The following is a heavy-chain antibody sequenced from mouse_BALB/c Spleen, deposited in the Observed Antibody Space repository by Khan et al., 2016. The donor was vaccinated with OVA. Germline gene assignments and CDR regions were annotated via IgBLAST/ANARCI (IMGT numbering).Heavy chain of an antibody. V-gene: IGHV3-8*02. CDR2: MIYTVYT. CDR1: GDSITSGY. Sequence: EVQLQEPGPSLVKPSQTLSLTCSVTGDSITSGYWSWIRTFPGNKLEYMGYMIYTVYTDYNPSLKRPIAITRHTSKNQYYLQLNSVTTEDTATYYCARSTYRYAFAYWGQGTLVTVAA. CDR3: ARSTYRYAFAY. D-gene: IGHD2-14*01. J-gene: IGHJ3*01.